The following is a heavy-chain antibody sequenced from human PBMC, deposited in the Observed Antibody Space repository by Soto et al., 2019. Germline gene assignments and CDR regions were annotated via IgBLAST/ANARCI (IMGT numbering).Heavy chain of an antibody. CDR2: MNPNSGNT. J-gene: IGHJ6*02. CDR1: GYTFTSYD. D-gene: IGHD6-19*01. Sequence: QVQLVQSGAEVKKPGASVKVSCKASGYTFTSYDINWVRQATGQGLEWMGWMNPNSGNTGYAQKFQGRVTMTRNTAISTAYMELSSLRSEDTAVYYCARSHIAVAADYYYYGMDVWGQGTTVTVSS. CDR3: ARSHIAVAADYYYYGMDV. V-gene: IGHV1-8*01.